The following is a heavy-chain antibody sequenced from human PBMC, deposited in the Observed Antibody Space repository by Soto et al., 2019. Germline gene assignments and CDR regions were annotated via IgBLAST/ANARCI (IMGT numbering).Heavy chain of an antibody. J-gene: IGHJ4*02. CDR1: GYTFTSYG. CDR3: ARGVYCSGGSCYSEVDY. Sequence: QVQLVQSGAEVKKPGASVKVSCKASGYTFTSYGINWVRQATGQGLEWMGWMNPNSGNTGYAQKFQGRVTMTRNTSISTAYMELSSLRSEDTAVYYCARGVYCSGGSCYSEVDYWGQGTLVTVSS. D-gene: IGHD2-15*01. V-gene: IGHV1-8*01. CDR2: MNPNSGNT.